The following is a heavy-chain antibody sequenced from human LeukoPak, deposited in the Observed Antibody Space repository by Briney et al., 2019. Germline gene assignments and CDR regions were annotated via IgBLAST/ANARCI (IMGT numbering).Heavy chain of an antibody. CDR3: ARGDILTGYSTNDY. CDR1: GFTVSSNY. J-gene: IGHJ4*01. Sequence: PGGSLRLSCAASGFTVSSNYMSWVRQAPGKGLEWVSVIYSGGSTYYADSVKGRFTISRDNSKNTLYLQMNSLRAEDTAVYYCARGDILTGYSTNDYWGHGTLVTVSS. CDR2: IYSGGST. V-gene: IGHV3-53*01. D-gene: IGHD3-9*01.